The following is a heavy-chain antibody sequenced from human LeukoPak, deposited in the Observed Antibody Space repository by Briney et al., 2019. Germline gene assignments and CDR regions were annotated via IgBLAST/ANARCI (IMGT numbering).Heavy chain of an antibody. CDR3: AREDQLLDFFDY. J-gene: IGHJ4*02. CDR1: GGSISTYY. D-gene: IGHD2/OR15-2a*01. Sequence: SETLSLTCSVSGGSISTYYWSWIRQPPGKGLEWIGSIYYSGSTYYNPSLKSRVTISLDTSKNQLSLKLSSVTAADTAVYYCAREDQLLDFFDYWGQGTLVTVSS. V-gene: IGHV4-39*07. CDR2: IYYSGST.